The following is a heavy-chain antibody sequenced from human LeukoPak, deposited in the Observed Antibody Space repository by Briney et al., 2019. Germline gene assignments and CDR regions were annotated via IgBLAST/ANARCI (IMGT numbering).Heavy chain of an antibody. D-gene: IGHD4/OR15-4a*01. CDR2: ISSGGSST. Sequence: PGGSLRLSCAVSGFTFSNYWMHWVRQGPGKGLVWVSRISSGGSSTDYADSVKGRFTISRDNAKNSLYLQMNRLRAGATAVYYSATYGAGSFDYWGQGTPVTVSS. CDR1: GFTFSNYW. J-gene: IGHJ4*02. CDR3: ATYGAGSFDY. V-gene: IGHV3-74*01.